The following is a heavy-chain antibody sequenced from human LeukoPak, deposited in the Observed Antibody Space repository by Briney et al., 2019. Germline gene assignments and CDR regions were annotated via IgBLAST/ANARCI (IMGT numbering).Heavy chain of an antibody. CDR1: GYTFTSYD. D-gene: IGHD4-17*01. V-gene: IGHV1-8*01. CDR2: MNPNSGNT. CDR3: ASHGPATDAFDI. Sequence: WASVKVSCKASGYTFTSYDINWVRQATGQGLEWMGWMNPNSGNTGYAQKFQGRVTMTRNTSISTAYMELSSLRSEDTAVYYCASHGPATDAFDIWGQGTMVTVSS. J-gene: IGHJ3*02.